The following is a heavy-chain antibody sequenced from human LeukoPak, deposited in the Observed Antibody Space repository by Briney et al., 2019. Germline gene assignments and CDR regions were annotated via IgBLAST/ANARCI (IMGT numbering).Heavy chain of an antibody. Sequence: ASVKVSCKASGYTFTGYYMHWVRQAPGQGLEWMGWINPNSGGTNYAQKFQGRVTMTRDTSISTAHMELSRLRSDDTAVYCCARDQGSYGPNLYYYYGMDVWGQGTTVTVSS. CDR1: GYTFTGYY. J-gene: IGHJ6*02. CDR3: ARDQGSYGPNLYYYYGMDV. V-gene: IGHV1-2*02. D-gene: IGHD5-18*01. CDR2: INPNSGGT.